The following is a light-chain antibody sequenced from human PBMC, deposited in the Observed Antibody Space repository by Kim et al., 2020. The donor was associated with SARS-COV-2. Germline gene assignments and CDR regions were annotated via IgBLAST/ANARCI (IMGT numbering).Light chain of an antibody. J-gene: IGLJ1*01. CDR2: DVS. CDR1: SSDVGGYNY. Sequence: SSLPPPSSFSGSPGQSITISCTGTSSDVGGYNYVSWYQQHPGKAPKLMIYDVSNRPSGVSNRFSGSKSGNTASLTISGLQAEDEAEYYCSSYTSSSTLGVFGTGTKVTVL. V-gene: IGLV2-14*03. CDR3: SSYTSSSTLGV.